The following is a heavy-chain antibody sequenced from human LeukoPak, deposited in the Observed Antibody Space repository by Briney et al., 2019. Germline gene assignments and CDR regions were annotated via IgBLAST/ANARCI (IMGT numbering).Heavy chain of an antibody. CDR3: ARAGQYQLFQIYYYYGMDV. CDR1: GGSFSGYY. Sequence: SETLSLTCAVYGGSFSGYYWSWIRQPPGKGLEWIGEINHSGSTNYNPSLKSRVTISVDTSKNQFSLKLSSVTAADTAVYYCARAGQYQLFQIYYYYGMDVWGQGTTDTVSS. CDR2: INHSGST. J-gene: IGHJ6*02. V-gene: IGHV4-34*01. D-gene: IGHD2-2*01.